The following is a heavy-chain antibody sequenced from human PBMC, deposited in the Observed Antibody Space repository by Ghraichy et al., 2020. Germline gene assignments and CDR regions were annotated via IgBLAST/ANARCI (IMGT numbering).Heavy chain of an antibody. D-gene: IGHD3-9*01. CDR1: GYTFSDYA. Sequence: VKVSCKASGYTFSDYAINWVRLATGQGPEWMGWMNPNTGDTGYAPKFQGRVSMTRDTSENTAYLEVSSLRSEDTAVYYCARRSDWNFSGLDVWGQGTTVTVSS. J-gene: IGHJ6*02. V-gene: IGHV1-8*02. CDR2: MNPNTGDT. CDR3: ARRSDWNFSGLDV.